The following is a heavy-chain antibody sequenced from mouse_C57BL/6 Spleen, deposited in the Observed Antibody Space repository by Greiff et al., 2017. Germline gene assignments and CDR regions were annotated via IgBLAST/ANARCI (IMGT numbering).Heavy chain of an antibody. V-gene: IGHV3-6*01. Sequence: VQLKQSGPGLVKPSQSLSLTCSVTGYSITSGYYWNWIRQFPGNKLEWMGYISYDGSNNYNPSLKNRISITRDTSKNQFFLKLNSVPTEDTATYYCARGVYFDYWGQGTTLTVSS. J-gene: IGHJ2*01. CDR3: ARGVYFDY. CDR1: GYSITSGYY. CDR2: ISYDGSN.